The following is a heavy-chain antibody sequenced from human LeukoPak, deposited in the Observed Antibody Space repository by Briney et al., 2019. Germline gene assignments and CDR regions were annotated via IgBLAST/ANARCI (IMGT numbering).Heavy chain of an antibody. J-gene: IGHJ4*02. D-gene: IGHD2-8*01. CDR3: ARTTSNGSADY. V-gene: IGHV4-59*08. Sequence: SETLSLTCTVSGGSIRSYHWSWIRQSPGKALEWIAYINSRGDTKYNPSLKSRVTISMDTPKSKFSLKVSSVTDADTALYFCARTTSNGSADYWGQGTQVTVSA. CDR2: INSRGDT. CDR1: GGSIRSYH.